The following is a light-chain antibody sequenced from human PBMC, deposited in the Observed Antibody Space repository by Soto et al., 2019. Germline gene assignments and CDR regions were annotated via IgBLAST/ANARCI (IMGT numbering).Light chain of an antibody. J-gene: IGKJ4*01. Sequence: EIVLTQSPGTLSLSPGERASLSCRASQTISSYLAWYQQKPGQAPRLLIYGASGRATGIPDRFSGSGSGTDFTLTISRLEPEDFAVYYCQQYDGSLGLTFGGGTKVEIE. V-gene: IGKV3-20*01. CDR1: QTISSY. CDR2: GAS. CDR3: QQYDGSLGLT.